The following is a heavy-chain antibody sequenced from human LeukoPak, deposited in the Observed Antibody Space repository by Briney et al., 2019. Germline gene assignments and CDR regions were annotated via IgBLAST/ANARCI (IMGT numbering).Heavy chain of an antibody. CDR3: ARSGYDILTGYYIDY. CDR1: GGSFSGYY. CDR2: INHSGST. V-gene: IGHV4-34*01. D-gene: IGHD3-9*01. J-gene: IGHJ4*02. Sequence: SSETLSLTCAVYGGSFSGYYWSWLRQPPGKGLEWIGEINHSGSTNYNPSLKSRVTISVDTSKNQFPLKLSSVTAADTAVYYCARSGYDILTGYYIDYWGQGTLVTVSS.